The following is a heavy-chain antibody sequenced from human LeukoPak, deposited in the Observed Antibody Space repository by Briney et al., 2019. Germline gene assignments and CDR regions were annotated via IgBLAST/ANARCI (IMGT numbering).Heavy chain of an antibody. Sequence: GGSLRLSCAASGFTFSSCGMHWVRQAPGKGLEWVAVIWYDGSNKYYADSVKGRFTISRDNSKNTLYLQMNSLRAEDTAVYYCAKDQGSYGLDYWGQGTLVTVSS. CDR3: AKDQGSYGLDY. CDR1: GFTFSSCG. D-gene: IGHD1-26*01. V-gene: IGHV3-33*06. J-gene: IGHJ4*02. CDR2: IWYDGSNK.